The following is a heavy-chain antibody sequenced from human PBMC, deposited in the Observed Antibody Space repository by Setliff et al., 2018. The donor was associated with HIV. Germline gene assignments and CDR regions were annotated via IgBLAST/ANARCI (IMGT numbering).Heavy chain of an antibody. D-gene: IGHD6-13*01. CDR2: IYPGDSDT. CDR1: GYSFTSYW. CDR3: ARHRHTAAGTLDAFDI. V-gene: IGHV5-51*01. J-gene: IGHJ3*02. Sequence: GESLKISCKGSGYSFTSYWIGWVRQMPGNGLEWMGIIYPGDSDTRYRPSFQGQVTISVDKSISTAYLQWSTLKASDTAIYYCARHRHTAAGTLDAFDIWGQGTVVTVSS.